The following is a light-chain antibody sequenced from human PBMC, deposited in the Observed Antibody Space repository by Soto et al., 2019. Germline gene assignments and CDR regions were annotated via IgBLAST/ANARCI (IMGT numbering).Light chain of an antibody. CDR3: QQRSNWPPV. CDR2: DAS. V-gene: IGKV3-11*01. CDR1: QSVSSY. J-gene: IGKJ4*01. Sequence: EIVLTQSPATLSLSPGERATLPCRASQSVSSYLAWYQQKPGQAPRLLIYDASNRATGIPARFSGSGSGTDFTLTISSLEPEDFAVYYCQQRSNWPPVFGGGTKVDNK.